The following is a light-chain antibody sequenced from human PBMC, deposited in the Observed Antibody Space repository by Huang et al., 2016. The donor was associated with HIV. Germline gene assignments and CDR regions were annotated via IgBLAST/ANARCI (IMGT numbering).Light chain of an antibody. CDR1: QNIPTY. J-gene: IGKJ2*01. Sequence: DIQMTQSPSSLSASVGDRVTITCRASQNIPTYLNWYQQQPEKAPKLLIYAASSLKIGVPSWFSGSISVTDITLTISSLQPEDFATYYCQQNYSGPYTFGQGTKLEIK. CDR3: QQNYSGPYT. V-gene: IGKV1-39*01. CDR2: AAS.